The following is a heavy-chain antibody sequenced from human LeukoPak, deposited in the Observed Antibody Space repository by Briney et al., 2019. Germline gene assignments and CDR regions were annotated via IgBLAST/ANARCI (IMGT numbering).Heavy chain of an antibody. CDR1: GFTFSSYA. CDR2: ISGSCGST. CDR3: AKYSGYDAPYYYYGMDV. V-gene: IGHV3-23*01. D-gene: IGHD5-12*01. Sequence: NPGGSLRLSCAASGFTFSSYAMSWVRQAPGKGLEWVSAISGSCGSTYYADSVKGRFTISRDNSKNTLYLQMNSLRAEDTAVYYCAKYSGYDAPYYYYGMDVWGKGTTVTVSS. J-gene: IGHJ6*04.